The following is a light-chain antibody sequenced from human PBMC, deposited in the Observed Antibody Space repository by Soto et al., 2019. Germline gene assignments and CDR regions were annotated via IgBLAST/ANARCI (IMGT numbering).Light chain of an antibody. Sequence: DIQLTQSPSFLSASVGDRVTIACRASQDTTTYLAWYQQKPGRAPKLLISTASTLQSGVPSRFSGSGSGTEFTLTISSLQPEYFATYYCQQFTTYPITFGQGTRLDIK. CDR1: QDTTTY. CDR3: QQFTTYPIT. CDR2: TAS. V-gene: IGKV1-9*01. J-gene: IGKJ5*01.